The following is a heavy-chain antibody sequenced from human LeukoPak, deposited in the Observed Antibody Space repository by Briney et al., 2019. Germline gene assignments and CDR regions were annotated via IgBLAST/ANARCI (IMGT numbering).Heavy chain of an antibody. CDR2: INPNSGGT. D-gene: IGHD6-19*01. Sequence: ASVKVSCKASGYTFTGYYMHWVRQAPGQGLEWMGWINPNSGGTNYAQKSQGRVTMTTDTSTSTAYMELRSLRSDDTAVYYCTRDLQRRSSGWLTAAAGDYWGQGTLVTVSS. V-gene: IGHV1-2*02. CDR3: TRDLQRRSSGWLTAAAGDY. CDR1: GYTFTGYY. J-gene: IGHJ4*02.